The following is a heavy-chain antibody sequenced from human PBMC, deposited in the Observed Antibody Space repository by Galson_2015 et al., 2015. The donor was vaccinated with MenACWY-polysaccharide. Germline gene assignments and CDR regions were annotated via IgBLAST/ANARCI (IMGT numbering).Heavy chain of an antibody. CDR3: AGIPSTMSSFGWFDP. CDR1: GDSITSAGYY. D-gene: IGHD3-3*01. J-gene: IGHJ5*01. V-gene: IGHV4-31*03. CDR2: ILNNGRP. Sequence: TLSLTCSVSGDSITSAGYYWTWIRQHPETGLEWIGYILNNGRPKTNPSLRSRVTVSSDTSRNQFSLQLTSVTAADTATYYCAGIPSTMSSFGWFDPWGQGTTVTVSS.